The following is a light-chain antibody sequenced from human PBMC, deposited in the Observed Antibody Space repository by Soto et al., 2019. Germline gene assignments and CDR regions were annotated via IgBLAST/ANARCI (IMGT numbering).Light chain of an antibody. CDR3: QQYYATPPYT. V-gene: IGKV4-1*01. CDR1: QSVLYSSNNKNY. Sequence: DIVMTQSPDSLAVSLGERPTINCKSSQSVLYSSNNKNYLAWYQQKPGQPPKLLIYWASTRESGVPDRFSGSGSGTDFTLTISSLQAEDVAVYYCQQYYATPPYTFGQGTKVEIK. CDR2: WAS. J-gene: IGKJ2*01.